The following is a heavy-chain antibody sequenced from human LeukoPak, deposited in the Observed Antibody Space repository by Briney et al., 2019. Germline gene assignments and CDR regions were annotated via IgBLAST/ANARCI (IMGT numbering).Heavy chain of an antibody. J-gene: IGHJ2*01. V-gene: IGHV3-30*04. CDR3: AKDGGSNSYWYFDL. CDR2: IAHDGSQT. CDR1: RFIFSNYV. D-gene: IGHD1-26*01. Sequence: GGSLRLSCAASRFIFSNYVMHWVRQAPGKGLEWVAVIAHDGSQTYYSDSVKGRFTISRDNSKNTLYLQMSSLRAEDTAVYFCAKDGGSNSYWYFDLWGRGTLVTVSS.